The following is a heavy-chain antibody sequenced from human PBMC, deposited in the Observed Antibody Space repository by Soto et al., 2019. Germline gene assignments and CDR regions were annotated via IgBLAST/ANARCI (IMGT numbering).Heavy chain of an antibody. D-gene: IGHD6-6*01. CDR3: ARPEYSSSSYGMDV. J-gene: IGHJ6*02. CDR1: GFTFSSYA. Sequence: PGGSLRLSCSASGFTFSSYAMHWVRQAPGKGLEYVSAISSNGGTIYYADSVKGRFTISRDNAKNSLYLQMNSLRDGDTAVYYCARPEYSSSSYGMDVWGQGTTVTVSS. V-gene: IGHV3-64*04. CDR2: ISSNGGTI.